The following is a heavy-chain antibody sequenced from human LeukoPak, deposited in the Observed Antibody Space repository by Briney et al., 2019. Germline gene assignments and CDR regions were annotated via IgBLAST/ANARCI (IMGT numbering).Heavy chain of an antibody. CDR3: AKSLWAGRYYFEY. J-gene: IGHJ4*02. Sequence: GGSPRLSCAASGFTFGSFAMSWVRQAPGNGLEGVSLIGSSGGSTNYADSVKGRFTISRDNSKNTLYLQMNSLPAEDTAVYYCAKSLWAGRYYFEYWGQGALVTVSS. CDR2: IGSSGGST. D-gene: IGHD3/OR15-3a*01. V-gene: IGHV3-23*01. CDR1: GFTFGSFA.